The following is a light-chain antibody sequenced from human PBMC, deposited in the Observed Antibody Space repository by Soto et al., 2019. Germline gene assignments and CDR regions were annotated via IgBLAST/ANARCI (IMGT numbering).Light chain of an antibody. CDR1: SGHSTYT. Sequence: QPVLTQSPSASASLGASVKLTCTLSSGHSTYTIAWHQQQPDKGPRYLMNVDSDGSHRKGDGIPDRFSGSSSGAERYLIISSLQSEDEADYYCQTWATGPDWVFGGGTKLTVL. CDR3: QTWATGPDWV. V-gene: IGLV4-69*01. J-gene: IGLJ3*02. CDR2: VDSDGSH.